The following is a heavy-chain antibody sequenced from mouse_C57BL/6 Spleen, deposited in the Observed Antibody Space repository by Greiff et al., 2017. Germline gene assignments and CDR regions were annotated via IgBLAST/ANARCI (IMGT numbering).Heavy chain of an antibody. CDR1: GYTFTSYG. Sequence: QVQLQQSGAELARPGASVKLSCTASGYTFTSYGISWVKQRTGQGLEWIGEIYPSSGNTYYNEKFTGQATLTANNSSSTASMELRSLTSEDSAVYFCARDGLGAFAYWGQGTLVTVSA. CDR2: IYPSSGNT. V-gene: IGHV1-81*01. D-gene: IGHD3-1*01. CDR3: ARDGLGAFAY. J-gene: IGHJ3*01.